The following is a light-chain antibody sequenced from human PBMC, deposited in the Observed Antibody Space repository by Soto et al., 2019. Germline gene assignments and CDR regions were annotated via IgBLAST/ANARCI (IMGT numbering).Light chain of an antibody. CDR2: AAS. CDR1: QGIRND. J-gene: IGKJ1*01. CDR3: LQDYNYPLT. Sequence: ALQMTQSPSSLSAYVGDRVTITCRASQGIRNDLGWYQQKPGKAPKLLIYAASSLQSGVPSRFSGSGSGTDFTLTISSLQPEDFATYYCLQDYNYPLTFGQGTKVELK. V-gene: IGKV1-6*01.